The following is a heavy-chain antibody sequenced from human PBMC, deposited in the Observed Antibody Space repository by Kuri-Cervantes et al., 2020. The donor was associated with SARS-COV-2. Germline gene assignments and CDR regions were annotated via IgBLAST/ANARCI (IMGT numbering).Heavy chain of an antibody. J-gene: IGHJ6*02. CDR1: GGSISSSSYY. CDR2: IYYSGST. CDR3: ARGFPTVTTWLGYYYYGMDV. Sequence: SETLSLTCTVSGGSISSSSYYWGWIRQPPGKGLEWIGSIYYSGSTYYNPSLKSRVTISVDTSKNQFSLKLSSVTAADTAVYYCARGFPTVTTWLGYYYYGMDVWGQGTTVTVSS. V-gene: IGHV4-39*01. D-gene: IGHD4-17*01.